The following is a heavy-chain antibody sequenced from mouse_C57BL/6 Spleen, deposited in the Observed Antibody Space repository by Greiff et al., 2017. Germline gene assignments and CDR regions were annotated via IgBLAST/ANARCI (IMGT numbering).Heavy chain of an antibody. V-gene: IGHV1-53*01. D-gene: IGHD1-1*01. J-gene: IGHJ4*01. CDR2: INPSNGGT. Sequence: VKLQQPGTELVKPGASVKLSCKASGYTFTSYWMHWVKQRPGQGLEWIGNINPSNGGTNYNEKFKSKATLTVDKSSSTAYMQLSSLTSEDSAVYYGARGGAYYYGSSYVDSAMDYWGQGTSVTVSS. CDR1: GYTFTSYW. CDR3: ARGGAYYYGSSYVDSAMDY.